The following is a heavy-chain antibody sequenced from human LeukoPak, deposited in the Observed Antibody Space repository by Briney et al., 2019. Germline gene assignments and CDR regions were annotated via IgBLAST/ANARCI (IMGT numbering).Heavy chain of an antibody. CDR1: GFTFSSYA. CDR3: AKDNPSRGAEYYFDY. D-gene: IGHD3-10*01. Sequence: AGGSLRLSCAASGFTFSSYAMSWVRQAPGKGLEWVSAISGSGGSTYYADSVKGRFTISRDNSKNTLYLQMNSLRAEDTAVYYCAKDNPSRGAEYYFDYWGQGTLVTVSS. V-gene: IGHV3-23*01. CDR2: ISGSGGST. J-gene: IGHJ4*02.